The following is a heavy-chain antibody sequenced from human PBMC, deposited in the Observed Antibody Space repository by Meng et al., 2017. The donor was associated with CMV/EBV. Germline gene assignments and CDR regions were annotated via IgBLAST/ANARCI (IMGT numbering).Heavy chain of an antibody. J-gene: IGHJ5*02. D-gene: IGHD1-7*01. Sequence: SGGVRRKPGKGLEGRGKIYPGRQDTRDSASIKGRVTIAADKSISTAYLQWSSLKASDTAMYYCGGLRGGSKLELGGDWFDPWGQGTLVTVSS. CDR2: IYPGRQDT. V-gene: IGHV5-51*01. CDR3: GGLRGGSKLELGGDWFDP.